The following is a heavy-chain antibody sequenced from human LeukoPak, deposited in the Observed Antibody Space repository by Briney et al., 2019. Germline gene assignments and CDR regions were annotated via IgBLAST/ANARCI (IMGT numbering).Heavy chain of an antibody. D-gene: IGHD6-19*01. CDR3: TRDQEEWLPRVDY. J-gene: IGHJ4*02. Sequence: PGGSLRLSCTASGFTFGDYAMSWFRQAPGKGLEWVCFIRSKAYGGTTGYAASVKGRFTISRDDSKSIAYLQMNSLKTEDTAVYYCTRDQEEWLPRVDYWGQGTLVTVSS. V-gene: IGHV3-49*03. CDR2: IRSKAYGGTT. CDR1: GFTFGDYA.